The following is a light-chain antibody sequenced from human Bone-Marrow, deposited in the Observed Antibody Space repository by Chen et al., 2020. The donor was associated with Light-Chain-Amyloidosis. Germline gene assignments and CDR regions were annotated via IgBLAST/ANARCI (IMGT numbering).Light chain of an antibody. CDR1: EDIRVY. V-gene: IGKV1-39*01. CDR2: FAS. CDR3: QQSYSAWT. Sequence: DIQMTQSPSPLSASLGDRVTITCRASEDIRVYLNWYQQKPGKAPKLLMYFASNLEAWVPSRFSGSGSGTDFTLTISSLQPEDSATYYCQQSYSAWTFGQGIKVDIK. J-gene: IGKJ1*01.